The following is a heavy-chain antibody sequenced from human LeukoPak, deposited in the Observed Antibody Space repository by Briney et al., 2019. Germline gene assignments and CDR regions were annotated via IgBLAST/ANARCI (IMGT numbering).Heavy chain of an antibody. CDR2: IRYHGSDK. V-gene: IGHV3-30*02. J-gene: IGHJ4*02. CDR1: GFTFSGSG. CDR3: ARSPNSWYFDY. Sequence: GGSLRLACAAAGFTFSGSGIHWGRQAPGKGLEWVAFIRYHGSDKYYADSVKGRFTISRDNSKNTLYLQMNSLRPEDKSVYYCARSPNSWYFDYWGQGTLVTVSS. D-gene: IGHD6-13*01.